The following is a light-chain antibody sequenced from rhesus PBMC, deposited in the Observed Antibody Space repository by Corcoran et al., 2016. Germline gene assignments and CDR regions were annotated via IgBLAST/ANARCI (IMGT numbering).Light chain of an antibody. CDR1: QGISSY. CDR2: AAS. J-gene: IGKJ4*01. V-gene: IGKV1-25*01. CDR3: QQHNSYPLT. Sequence: DIQMTQSPSSLSASVGDRVTITCRASQGISSYLAWYQQKPGKAPKLLIYAASTLQSGVPSRFSDSGSGTDFTLTISSLQPEDFATYYCQQHNSYPLTFGGGTKVELK.